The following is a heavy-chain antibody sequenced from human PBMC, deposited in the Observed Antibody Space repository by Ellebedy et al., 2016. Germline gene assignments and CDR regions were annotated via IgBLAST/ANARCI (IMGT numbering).Heavy chain of an antibody. CDR1: GFTFSSYS. CDR2: ISSSSSYI. D-gene: IGHD1-1*01. V-gene: IGHV3-21*01. J-gene: IGHJ3*02. CDR3: ARDSLEVDAFDI. Sequence: GESLKISCAASGFTFSSYSMNWVRQAPGKGLEWVSSISSSSSYIYYADSVKGRFTISRDNAKNSLYLQMNSLRAEDTAVYYCARDSLEVDAFDIWGQGTMVTVSS.